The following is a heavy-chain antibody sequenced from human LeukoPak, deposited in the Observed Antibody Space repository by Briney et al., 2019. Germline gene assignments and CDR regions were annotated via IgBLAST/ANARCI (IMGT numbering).Heavy chain of an antibody. CDR1: GYTFTSYG. V-gene: IGHV1-18*01. J-gene: IGHJ4*02. CDR2: ISAYNGNT. D-gene: IGHD6-6*01. CDR3: ARGSAMAQKQLVRHFDS. Sequence: ASVKVSCKASGYTFTSYGISWVRQAPGQGLEWMGWISAYNGNTKYAQKLQDRVTMTTDTSTTTAYMEVRSLTSDDTAVYYCARGSAMAQKQLVRHFDSWGQGTLVVVSS.